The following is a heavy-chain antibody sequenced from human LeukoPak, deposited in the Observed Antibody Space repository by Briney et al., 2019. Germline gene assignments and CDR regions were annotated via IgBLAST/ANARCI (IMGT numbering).Heavy chain of an antibody. D-gene: IGHD4-17*01. CDR1: GGSFSGYY. V-gene: IGHV4-34*01. Sequence: SETLSLTCAVYGGSFSGYYWSWIRQPPGKGLEWIGEINHSGSTNYNPSLKSRVTISVDTSKNQFSLKLSSVTAADTAVYYCARTTSYYYYGMDVWGQGTTVTVSS. J-gene: IGHJ6*02. CDR2: INHSGST. CDR3: ARTTSYYYYGMDV.